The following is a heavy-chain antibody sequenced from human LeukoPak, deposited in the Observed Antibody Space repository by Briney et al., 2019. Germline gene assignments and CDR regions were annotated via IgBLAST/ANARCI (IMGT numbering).Heavy chain of an antibody. CDR1: GASVSSYY. CDR2: IYYSGIT. J-gene: IGHJ5*02. D-gene: IGHD2-21*02. CDR3: ARLQVYCGGDCYPRWFDP. Sequence: SETLSLTCTVSGASVSSYYWGWIRQPPGKGLEWIAYIYYSGITNYNPFLKRRVTISFDTPKNQISLKLSSVTAADTAVYYCARLQVYCGGDCYPRWFDPWGQGTLVTVSS. V-gene: IGHV4-59*08.